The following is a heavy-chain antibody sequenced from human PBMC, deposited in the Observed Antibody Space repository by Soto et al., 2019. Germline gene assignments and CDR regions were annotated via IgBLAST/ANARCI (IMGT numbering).Heavy chain of an antibody. CDR1: GFAFSRYS. Sequence: GGSLRLSCAASGFAFSRYSMNWVRQAPGKGLEWVSSISSTTNYIYYADSMKGRFTVSRDNAKNSVYLDMNSLSAEDTAVYYCARESEDLTSNFDYWGQGTLVTVSS. CDR3: ARESEDLTSNFDY. CDR2: ISSTTNYI. V-gene: IGHV3-21*01. J-gene: IGHJ4*02.